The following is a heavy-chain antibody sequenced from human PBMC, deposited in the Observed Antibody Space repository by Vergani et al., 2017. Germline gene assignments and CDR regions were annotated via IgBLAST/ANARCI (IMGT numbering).Heavy chain of an antibody. D-gene: IGHD3-22*01. CDR2: IRYDGTKR. Sequence: QVQLVESGGGVVQPGGSLILPCIASGFTFRIYGMHWVRQAPGKGLEWVAFIRYDGTKRFYGDSVKGRFTISRDNSQTTVFLQMNSLRADDSAVYYCTKAGQYDTDNFHDSWGQGALVTVAS. J-gene: IGHJ1*01. CDR3: TKAGQYDTDNFHDS. V-gene: IGHV3-30*02. CDR1: GFTFRIYG.